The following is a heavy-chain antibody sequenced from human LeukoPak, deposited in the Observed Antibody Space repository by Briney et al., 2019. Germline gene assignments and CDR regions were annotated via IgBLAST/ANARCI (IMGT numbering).Heavy chain of an antibody. CDR2: ISGNGDKT. Sequence: PGGSLRLSCAASGFTFSTYAMRWVRQAPGKGPEYVAAISGNGDKTHYGNSVQGRFTVFRDNSKNTLYLRMGSLRSEDMGVYYCGRAPPLERIGWYGEDEFRGQGTLVTVSS. CDR3: GRAPPLERIGWYGEDEF. CDR1: GFTFSTYA. D-gene: IGHD6-19*01. V-gene: IGHV3-64*01. J-gene: IGHJ1*01.